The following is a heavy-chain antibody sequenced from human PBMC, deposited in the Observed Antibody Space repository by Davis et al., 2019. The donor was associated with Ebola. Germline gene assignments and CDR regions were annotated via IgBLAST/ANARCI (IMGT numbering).Heavy chain of an antibody. Sequence: GESLKISCAASGFTFSNYAMSWVRQAPGKGLEWVSSITGSGGSRYHADSVKGRFTISRDNSENTLHLQMNSLRADDTAVYYCAKGGSGWPSDYSYGLGVWGKGTTVTVSS. V-gene: IGHV3-23*01. CDR1: GFTFSNYA. CDR2: ITGSGGSR. D-gene: IGHD6-19*01. CDR3: AKGGSGWPSDYSYGLGV. J-gene: IGHJ6*04.